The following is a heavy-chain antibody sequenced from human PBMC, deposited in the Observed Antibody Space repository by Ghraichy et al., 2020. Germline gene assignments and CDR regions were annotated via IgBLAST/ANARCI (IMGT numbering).Heavy chain of an antibody. Sequence: GGSLRLSCAASGFTFDNYAMNWVRQAPGKGLEWVSFISGSGGSAYYADSGKGRFTVSRDNSKNTVYLQMNGLRADDTAVYYCAKGPPIGVLHEEFDYWGQGTLVTVSS. D-gene: IGHD3-10*01. J-gene: IGHJ4*02. CDR1: GFTFDNYA. CDR2: ISGSGGSA. CDR3: AKGPPIGVLHEEFDY. V-gene: IGHV3-23*01.